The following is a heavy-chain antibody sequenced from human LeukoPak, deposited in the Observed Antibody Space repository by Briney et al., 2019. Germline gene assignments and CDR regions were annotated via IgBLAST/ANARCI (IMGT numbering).Heavy chain of an antibody. CDR1: GFTFSSYA. CDR2: ISYDGSNK. CDR3: ASSVTTIWFYYYGMDV. Sequence: GGSLRLSCAASGFTFSSYAMHWVRQAPGKGLEWVAVISYDGSNKYYADSVKGRFTISRDNSKNTLYLQMNSLRAEDTAVYYCASSVTTIWFYYYGMDVWGQGTTVTVSS. J-gene: IGHJ6*02. D-gene: IGHD4-17*01. V-gene: IGHV3-30-3*01.